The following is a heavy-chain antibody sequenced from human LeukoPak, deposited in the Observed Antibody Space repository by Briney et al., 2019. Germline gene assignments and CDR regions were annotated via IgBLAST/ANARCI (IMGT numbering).Heavy chain of an antibody. CDR2: IGSSSSPT. Sequence: GGSLILSCAASGFTFSSYSMNWVRQAPGKGLEWVSYIGSSSSPTYYVDSVTGRFTISRDNAKNSLYLQMNSLRDEDSAVYFCARDVAYAFDIWGQGTMVTVSS. CDR1: GFTFSSYS. CDR3: ARDVAYAFDI. V-gene: IGHV3-48*02. J-gene: IGHJ3*02.